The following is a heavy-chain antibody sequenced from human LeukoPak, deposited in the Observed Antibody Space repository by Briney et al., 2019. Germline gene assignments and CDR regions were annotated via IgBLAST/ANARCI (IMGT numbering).Heavy chain of an antibody. CDR2: IFHSGST. CDR3: ARANYYDSSGYSRGAFDI. J-gene: IGHJ3*02. CDR1: GYSISSGFY. V-gene: IGHV4-38-2*02. Sequence: SETLSLTRSVSGYSISSGFYWGWIRQPPGKGLEWIGSIFHSGSTYYNPSLKSRVTISVDTSKNQFSLKLSSVTAADTAVYYCARANYYDSSGYSRGAFDIWGQGTMVTVSS. D-gene: IGHD3-22*01.